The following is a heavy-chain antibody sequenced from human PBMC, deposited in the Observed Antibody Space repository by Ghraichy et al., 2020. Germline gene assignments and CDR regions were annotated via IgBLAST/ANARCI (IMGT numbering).Heavy chain of an antibody. V-gene: IGHV4-59*01. CDR3: AREPYSCSGGTCYTGYFDS. D-gene: IGHD2-2*02. CDR1: GGSLNNDY. J-gene: IGHJ4*02. CDR2: IHSSGST. Sequence: SETLSLTCTVSGGSLNNDYWSWIRQPPGKGLEWIGFIHSSGSTSYNPSLESRITVSLDTAKNQTSLTVRSVTAADAAIYFCAREPYSCSGGTCYTGYFDSWGQGILVAVSS.